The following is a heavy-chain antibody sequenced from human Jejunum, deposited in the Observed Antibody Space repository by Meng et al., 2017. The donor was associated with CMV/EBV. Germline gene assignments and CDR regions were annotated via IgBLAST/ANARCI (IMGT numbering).Heavy chain of an antibody. CDR2: IDHIRRT. V-gene: IGHV4-34*01. D-gene: IGHD5-12*01. CDR1: GGSFSAYT. Sequence: QWQHQEWGAGLLKTSATVSLTCTLSGGSFSAYTWSWIRQAPGKGLEWIADIDHIRRTNFNPSLKSRVSISRDTFRDKFSLRLNSVTAADTAVYYCATADEYAIKYWGQGTLVTVSS. J-gene: IGHJ4*02. CDR3: ATADEYAIKY.